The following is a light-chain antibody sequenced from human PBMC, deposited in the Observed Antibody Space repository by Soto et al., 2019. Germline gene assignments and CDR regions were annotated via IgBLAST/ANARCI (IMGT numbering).Light chain of an antibody. CDR3: QQYNTYSGT. Sequence: DIQMTQSPSTLSASVGGRVTITCRASQSVGTWLAWYQQKPGKAPKVLIYEASTLETGVPSRFSGSGSGTEFTLTISSLQPDDFATYYCQQYNTYSGTFGQGTKVDIK. J-gene: IGKJ1*01. V-gene: IGKV1-5*01. CDR2: EAS. CDR1: QSVGTW.